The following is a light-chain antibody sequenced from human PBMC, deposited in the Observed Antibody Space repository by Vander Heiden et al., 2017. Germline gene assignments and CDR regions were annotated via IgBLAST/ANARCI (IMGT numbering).Light chain of an antibody. V-gene: IGKV3-11*01. CDR3: QQRWLT. CDR2: DAS. Sequence: EIVLTQSPATLSLSPGERATLSCRASQSIDSYLAWDQQKPGQAPRLLIYDASNRATGVTDRFSGSGSGTDFTLTISSLETEDFAVYDGQQRWLTFGGGTTVDIK. J-gene: IGKJ4*01. CDR1: QSIDSY.